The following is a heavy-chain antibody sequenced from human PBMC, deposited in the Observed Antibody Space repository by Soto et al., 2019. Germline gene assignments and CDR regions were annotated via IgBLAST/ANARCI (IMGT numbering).Heavy chain of an antibody. J-gene: IGHJ5*02. Sequence: SSETLSLTCDVSRYSINNNNWWSWVRQPPGGGLEWIGELHHGGSTNYNPSLESRATFSVDISKNQFFLKLSSVTAADTAVYYCTKNSAYALDPWGRGTLVTVSS. CDR3: TKNSAYALDP. CDR1: RYSINNNNW. D-gene: IGHD5-12*01. CDR2: LHHGGST. V-gene: IGHV4-4*02.